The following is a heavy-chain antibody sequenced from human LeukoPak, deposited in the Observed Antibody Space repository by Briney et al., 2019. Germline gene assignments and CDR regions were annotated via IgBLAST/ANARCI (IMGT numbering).Heavy chain of an antibody. D-gene: IGHD3-3*01. CDR2: IIPIFGTA. Sequence: SVKVSCKASGGTFSSYAISWVRQAPGQGLEWMGGIIPIFGTANYAQKFQGRVTITTDESTSTAYMELSSLRSEDTAVYYCAYHGRITIFGVSTAGGTGFDPWGQGTLVTVS. V-gene: IGHV1-69*05. J-gene: IGHJ5*02. CDR3: AYHGRITIFGVSTAGGTGFDP. CDR1: GGTFSSYA.